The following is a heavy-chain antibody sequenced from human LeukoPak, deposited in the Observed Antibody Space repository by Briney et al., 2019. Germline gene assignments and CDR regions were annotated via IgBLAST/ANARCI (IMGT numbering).Heavy chain of an antibody. CDR3: VRDSDDYYWALDF. D-gene: IGHD3-10*01. CDR1: GDSVSNNIAT. CDR2: TYYRSRWGN. V-gene: IGHV6-1*01. Sequence: SQTLSLTCAISGDSVSNNIATWNWVRQSPSRGLEWLGRTYYRSRWGNDYAISVKGRITINPDTSRNQFPLQLNSVTPEDTAVYYCVRDSDDYYWALDFWGQGTPVTVSS. J-gene: IGHJ4*02.